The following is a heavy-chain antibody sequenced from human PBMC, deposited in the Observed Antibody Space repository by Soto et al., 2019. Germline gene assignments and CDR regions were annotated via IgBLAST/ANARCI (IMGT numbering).Heavy chain of an antibody. D-gene: IGHD1-26*01. CDR3: ARDRDIVGASPLAY. Sequence: EVQLVESGGGLVKPGGSLRLSCAASGFTFRGYWMNWVRQAPGKGLVWVSHITTDGGSTNYADSVKGRFTISRDNAKDTLYLYMSSLRVDDTAVYYCARDRDIVGASPLAYWGQGTLVTVAS. CDR2: ITTDGGST. J-gene: IGHJ4*02. V-gene: IGHV3-74*01. CDR1: GFTFRGYW.